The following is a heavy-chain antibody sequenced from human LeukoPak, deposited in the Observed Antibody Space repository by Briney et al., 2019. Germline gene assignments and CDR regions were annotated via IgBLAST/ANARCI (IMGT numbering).Heavy chain of an antibody. D-gene: IGHD6-19*01. CDR3: AKDRASGSGSYSYRGFDY. J-gene: IGHJ4*02. CDR1: GFTLSSYA. CDR2: ISGSGGST. Sequence: GGSLRLSCAASGFTLSSYAMSWVRQAPGKGLEWVSAISGSGGSTYYADSVKGRFTISRDNSKNTLYLQMNSLRAEDTAVYYCAKDRASGSGSYSYRGFDYWGQGTLVTVSS. V-gene: IGHV3-23*01.